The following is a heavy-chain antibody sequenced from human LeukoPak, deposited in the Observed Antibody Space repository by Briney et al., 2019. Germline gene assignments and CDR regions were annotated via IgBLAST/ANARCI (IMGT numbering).Heavy chain of an antibody. CDR2: IYYSGST. V-gene: IGHV4-39*01. CDR1: GGSISSSSYY. D-gene: IGHD6-13*01. CDR3: ARHRPGSSGWVSDY. J-gene: IGHJ4*02. Sequence: SETLSLTCTVSGGSISSSSYYWGWIRQPPGKGLEWIGSIYYSGSTYYNPSLKSRVTISVDTSKNQFSLKLSSVTAADTAVYYCARHRPGSSGWVSDYWGQGTLVTVSS.